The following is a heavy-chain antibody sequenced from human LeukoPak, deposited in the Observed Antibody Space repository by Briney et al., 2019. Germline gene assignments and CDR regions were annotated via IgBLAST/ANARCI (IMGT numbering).Heavy chain of an antibody. V-gene: IGHV3-74*01. CDR2: IKTDGSIK. CDR3: VRADGRSYGLFDS. CDR1: GFTFRTYW. J-gene: IGHJ4*02. D-gene: IGHD5-18*01. Sequence: GGSWRRSCAASGFTFRTYWMHWVRKAPGKGLERVSRIKTDGSIKISADAVKGRFTISRDNAKNTLYLQMDSMRPEDTAVYHCVRADGRSYGLFDSWGRGTLVIVSS.